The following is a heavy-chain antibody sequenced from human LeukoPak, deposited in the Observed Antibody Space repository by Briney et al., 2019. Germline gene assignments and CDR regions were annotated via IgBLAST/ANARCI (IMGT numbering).Heavy chain of an antibody. CDR3: AREGGLELPDAFDI. V-gene: IGHV3-7*01. J-gene: IGHJ3*02. CDR2: IIYDGSAK. Sequence: PGGSLRLSCAASGFTFSRYWMSWVRQAPGKGLEGVANIIYDGSAKYYVDSVKGRFTISRDNAKKSLYLQMNSLRAEDTAVYYCAREGGLELPDAFDIWGQGTLVTVSS. CDR1: GFTFSRYW. D-gene: IGHD1-7*01.